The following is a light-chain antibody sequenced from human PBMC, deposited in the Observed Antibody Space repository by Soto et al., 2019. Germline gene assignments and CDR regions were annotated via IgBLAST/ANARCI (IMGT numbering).Light chain of an antibody. J-gene: IGLJ1*01. Sequence: QSALNPPASVSGSPGQSITISCTGTSSDVGGYNYVSWYQHHPGKAPKLMIFDVSNRPSGVPNRFSGSKSSNTASLTISGLQPEDEADYYCSSYTTSNTRQIVFGTGTKVTVL. CDR2: DVS. V-gene: IGLV2-14*03. CDR3: SSYTTSNTRQIV. CDR1: SSDVGGYNY.